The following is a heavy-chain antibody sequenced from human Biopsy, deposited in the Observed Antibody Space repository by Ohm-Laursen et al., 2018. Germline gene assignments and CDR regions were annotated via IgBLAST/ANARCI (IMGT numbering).Heavy chain of an antibody. Sequence: SAKVSCKAPADTFTGYDMHWVRQAPGQGLEWMGRINPNSGATDYAQNFQGRSTMTRDTSISTAYMELSRLRSDDTAVCYCARDRMTDGFGGPTRTDAFDSWGQGTPVTVSS. CDR3: ARDRMTDGFGGPTRTDAFDS. V-gene: IGHV1-2*02. CDR1: ADTFTGYD. CDR2: INPNSGAT. D-gene: IGHD3-10*01. J-gene: IGHJ4*02.